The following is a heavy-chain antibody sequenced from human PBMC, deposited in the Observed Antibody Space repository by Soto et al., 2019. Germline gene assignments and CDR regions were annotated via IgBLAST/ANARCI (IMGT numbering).Heavy chain of an antibody. J-gene: IGHJ3*01. V-gene: IGHV3-23*01. CDR1: GFTLSMSA. Sequence: LRLSCASSGFTLSMSAVNWVRQAPGKGLEWVSYISDSGDRTYYADSVKGRFTISRDRSKNTVSLQMDSLRAEDTAVYYCAKDRGIIVKAGDAFDVWGQGTKVTVSS. D-gene: IGHD3-16*02. CDR3: AKDRGIIVKAGDAFDV. CDR2: ISDSGDRT.